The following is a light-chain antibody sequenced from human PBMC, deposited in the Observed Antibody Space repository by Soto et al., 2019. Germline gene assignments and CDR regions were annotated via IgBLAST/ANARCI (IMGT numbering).Light chain of an antibody. V-gene: IGKV3-15*01. CDR3: QQYNNWPLT. J-gene: IGKJ1*01. CDR1: QSVSSN. CDR2: VAS. Sequence: EIVMTQSPATLSVSPGERATLSCRASQSVSSNLAWYQQKPGQAPRLLIYVASTRATGIPARFSGSGSGTEFTLTISNLQSEDFAVYYCQQYNNWPLTFGQGTKVEIQ.